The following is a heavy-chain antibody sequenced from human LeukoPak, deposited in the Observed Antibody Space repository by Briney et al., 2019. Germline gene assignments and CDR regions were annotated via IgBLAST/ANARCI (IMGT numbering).Heavy chain of an antibody. CDR1: GFTFSNFG. J-gene: IGHJ5*02. Sequence: GGSLRLSCAASGFTFSNFGMSWVRQAPGKGLEWVSVISGSGGSTYYADSVKGRFTISRDNSKNTLYLQMNSLRAEDTAVYYCARGSVGSSWYRGRFDPWGQGTLVTVSS. D-gene: IGHD6-13*01. V-gene: IGHV3-23*01. CDR2: ISGSGGST. CDR3: ARGSVGSSWYRGRFDP.